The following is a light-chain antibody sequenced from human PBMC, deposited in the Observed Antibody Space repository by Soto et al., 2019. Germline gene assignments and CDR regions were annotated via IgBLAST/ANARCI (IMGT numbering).Light chain of an antibody. CDR2: GNN. CDR3: AAWDDSLNGVV. Sequence: QPVLTQPPSASGTPGHRVSMSCSGSRSNIGSNTVNWYQQLPGTAPKLVMYGNNQRPSGVPDRFSGSKSGTSASLAISGLQSEDEADYYCAAWDDSLNGVVFGGGTKLTVL. J-gene: IGLJ2*01. CDR1: RSNIGSNT. V-gene: IGLV1-44*01.